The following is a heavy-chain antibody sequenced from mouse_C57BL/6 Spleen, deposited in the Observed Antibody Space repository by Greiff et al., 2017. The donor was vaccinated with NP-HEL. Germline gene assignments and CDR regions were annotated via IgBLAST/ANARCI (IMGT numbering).Heavy chain of an antibody. V-gene: IGHV1-85*01. CDR1: GYTFTSSD. CDR3: ARGIYGNYEDGYFDV. J-gene: IGHJ1*03. CDR2: IYPRDGST. Sequence: QVQLQQSGPELVKPGASVKLSCKASGYTFTSSDINWVKQRPGQGLEWIGWIYPRDGSTKYNEKFKGKATLTVDTSSSTAYMELHSLTSEDSAVYFCARGIYGNYEDGYFDVWGTGTTVTVSS. D-gene: IGHD2-1*01.